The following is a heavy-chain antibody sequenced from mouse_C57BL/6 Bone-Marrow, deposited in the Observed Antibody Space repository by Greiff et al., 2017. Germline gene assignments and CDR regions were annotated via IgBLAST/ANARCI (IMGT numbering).Heavy chain of an antibody. V-gene: IGHV2-5*01. D-gene: IGHD6-1*01. J-gene: IGHJ3*01. CDR1: GFSLTSYG. CDR3: AKRGDQPTWFAC. Sequence: QVQLQQSGPGLVQPSQSLSITCTVSGFSLTSYGVHWVRQSPGKGLEWLGVIWRGGSTDYNAAVMSRLSITKDNSKSQVFFKMNSLQADDTAIYYCAKRGDQPTWFACWGHGTLVTVSA. CDR2: IWRGGST.